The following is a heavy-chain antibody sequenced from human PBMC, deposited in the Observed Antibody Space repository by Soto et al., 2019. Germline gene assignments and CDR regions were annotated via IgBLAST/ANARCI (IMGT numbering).Heavy chain of an antibody. CDR3: ARRGPGTYFDY. V-gene: IGHV3-23*01. Sequence: EVQLLESGGGLVQPGGSLRFSCAASGFTFSSYAMRWVRQAPGKGLEWVSAVSGSGGSTYYADSVKGRFTISRDNSKNTLYLQMNSLRAEDTAVYYCARRGPGTYFDYWGQGTLVTVSS. CDR1: GFTFSSYA. J-gene: IGHJ4*02. CDR2: VSGSGGST. D-gene: IGHD6-13*01.